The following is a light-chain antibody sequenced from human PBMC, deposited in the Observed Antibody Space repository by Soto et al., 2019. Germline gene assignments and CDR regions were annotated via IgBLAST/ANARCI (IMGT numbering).Light chain of an antibody. CDR1: ENISSW. Sequence: DIQMTQSPSTLSASVGERVTITCRARENISSWLAWYQQKPGKAPKLLIYKASSLESGVPSRFSGSGSGTDFTLTISSLQPDDFATYYCQQYHNYPVTFGQGTKVEVK. V-gene: IGKV1-5*03. J-gene: IGKJ1*01. CDR2: KAS. CDR3: QQYHNYPVT.